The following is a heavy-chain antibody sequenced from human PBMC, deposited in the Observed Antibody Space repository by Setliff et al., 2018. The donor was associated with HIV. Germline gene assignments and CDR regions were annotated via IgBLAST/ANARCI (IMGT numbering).Heavy chain of an antibody. Sequence: ASVKVSCKASGYSFSSYYVHWVRQAPGQGLEWMGIVNPRGGKANYAQRFHGRLTVTTDTSTSTVYMELRLLTSDDTAIYYCAREGHVATPGSSEFDPCGQGTLVTVSS. D-gene: IGHD6-13*01. J-gene: IGHJ5*02. CDR1: GYSFSSYY. V-gene: IGHV1-46*01. CDR3: AREGHVATPGSSEFDP. CDR2: VNPRGGKA.